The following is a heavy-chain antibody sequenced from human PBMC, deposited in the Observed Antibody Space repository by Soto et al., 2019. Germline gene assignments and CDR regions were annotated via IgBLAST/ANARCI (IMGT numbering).Heavy chain of an antibody. J-gene: IGHJ5*02. CDR2: IYFTGNT. CDR1: GGSITSSSHF. D-gene: IGHD6-25*01. V-gene: IGHV4-39*01. Sequence: SETLSLTCTASGGSITSSSHFWGWVRQPPGKGLEWIGTIYFTGNTHYTPSLKSRLTMSIDTSKNEFSLRLNSVTAADTAVYYCAGQTFTIAAASYGRSNWFDPWGPGTLVTVSS. CDR3: AGQTFTIAAASYGRSNWFDP.